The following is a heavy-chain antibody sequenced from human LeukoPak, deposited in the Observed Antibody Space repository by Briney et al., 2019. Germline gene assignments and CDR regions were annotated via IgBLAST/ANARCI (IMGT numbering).Heavy chain of an antibody. D-gene: IGHD6-19*01. J-gene: IGHJ4*02. CDR2: IYYSGST. CDR3: AQGLYSSGWYFDY. V-gene: IGHV4-39*01. CDR1: GGSISSSCYY. Sequence: PSETLSLTCTVSGGSISSSCYYWGWIRQPPGKGLEWIGSIYYSGSTYYNPSLKSRVTISVDTSKNQFSLKLSSVTAADTAVYYCAQGLYSSGWYFDYWGQGTLVTVSS.